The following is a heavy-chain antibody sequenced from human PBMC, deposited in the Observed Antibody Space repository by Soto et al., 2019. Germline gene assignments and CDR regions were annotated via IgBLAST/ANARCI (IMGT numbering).Heavy chain of an antibody. CDR3: AKDRGVATLLNWCDP. CDR2: ISYDGSNK. CDR1: GFTFSSYG. V-gene: IGHV3-30*18. Sequence: QVQLVESGGGVVQPGRSLRLSCAASGFTFSSYGMHWVRQAPGKGLEWVAVISYDGSNKYYADSVKGRFTISRDNSKNTLYLQMNSLRAEDTAVYYWAKDRGVATLLNWCDPWGQGTLVTVSS. J-gene: IGHJ5*02. D-gene: IGHD5-12*01.